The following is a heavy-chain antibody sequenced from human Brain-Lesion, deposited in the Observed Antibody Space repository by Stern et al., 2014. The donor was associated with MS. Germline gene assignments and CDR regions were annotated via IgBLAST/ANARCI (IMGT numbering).Heavy chain of an antibody. CDR3: ATLSPGAGGNYYRHFDY. Sequence: QVQLVQSGAEVKQPGASVKVSCKVSGYTLTDLSMHWVRQAPRKGLEWMGGFDPEDGETIYAQKVQGRVTMTEDTSTDTAYMELSSLRSEDTAVYYCATLSPGAGGNYYRHFDYWGQGTLVTVSS. D-gene: IGHD1-26*01. V-gene: IGHV1-24*01. CDR1: GYTLTDLS. J-gene: IGHJ4*02. CDR2: FDPEDGET.